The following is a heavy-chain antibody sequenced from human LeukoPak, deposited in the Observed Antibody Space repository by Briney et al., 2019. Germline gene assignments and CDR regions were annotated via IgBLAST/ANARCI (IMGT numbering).Heavy chain of an antibody. J-gene: IGHJ4*02. CDR1: DYTFTSSG. CDR2: ISTYTGYS. V-gene: IGHV1-18*01. Sequence: GASVKVSCKAADYTFTSSGISWVRQAPRQRLEWRGWISTYTGYSKYAQNLQGRVTMTADTSTSTAYMELSSLRSDDTTVYYCAKNSSGGYSDYWGQGTLVTVSS. D-gene: IGHD6-19*01. CDR3: AKNSSGGYSDY.